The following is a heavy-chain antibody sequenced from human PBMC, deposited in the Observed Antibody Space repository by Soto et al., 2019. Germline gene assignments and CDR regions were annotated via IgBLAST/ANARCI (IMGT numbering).Heavy chain of an antibody. D-gene: IGHD6-13*01. CDR1: GGTFSSYA. Sequence: GASVKVSCKASGGTFSSYAISWVRQAPGQGLEWMGGTIPIFGTANYAQKFQGRVTITADKSTSTAYMELSSLRSEDTAVYYCARASSSWYYYYGMDVWGQGTTVTVSS. V-gene: IGHV1-69*06. CDR3: ARASSSWYYYYGMDV. CDR2: TIPIFGTA. J-gene: IGHJ6*02.